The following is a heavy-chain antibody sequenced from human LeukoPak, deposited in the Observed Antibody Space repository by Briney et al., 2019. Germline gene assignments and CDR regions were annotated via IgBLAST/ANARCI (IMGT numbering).Heavy chain of an antibody. V-gene: IGHV4-59*08. CDR3: ARRSSGWYEDY. CDR2: IYYSGST. Sequence: SETLSLTCTVSGGSISSYYWSWIRQPPGKGLEWIGYIYYSGSTNYNPSLKSRVTISVDTSKNQFSLKLSSVTAADTAVYYCARRSSGWYEDYWGQGTLVTVSS. CDR1: GGSISSYY. D-gene: IGHD6-19*01. J-gene: IGHJ4*02.